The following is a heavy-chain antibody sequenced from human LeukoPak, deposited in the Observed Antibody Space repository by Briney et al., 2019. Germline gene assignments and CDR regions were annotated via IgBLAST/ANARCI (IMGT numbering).Heavy chain of an antibody. CDR1: GGSISTNAYY. Sequence: SETLSLTCTVSGGSISTNAYYWAWIRQPPGKGLEWIGSVFYSGSTYSNPSLESRLTISVDTSKNHFSLKLSSVTAADTAVYYCARVRAVAGKPTFDYWGQGTLVTVSS. V-gene: IGHV4-39*02. CDR2: VFYSGST. CDR3: ARVRAVAGKPTFDY. D-gene: IGHD6-19*01. J-gene: IGHJ4*02.